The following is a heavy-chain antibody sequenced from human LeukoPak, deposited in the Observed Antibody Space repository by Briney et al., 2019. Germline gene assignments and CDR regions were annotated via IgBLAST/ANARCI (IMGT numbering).Heavy chain of an antibody. V-gene: IGHV1-69*06. D-gene: IGHD6-19*01. CDR1: GSYE. Sequence: SVKVSCKASGSYEIHWVRQAPGQGLEWMGGFIPLFGTANYAHNFQGRLTITADKSTSTAYMELSSLRSEDTAVYYCARSAVAGTKGFDYWGQGTLVTVSS. CDR3: ARSAVAGTKGFDY. J-gene: IGHJ4*02. CDR2: FIPLFGTA.